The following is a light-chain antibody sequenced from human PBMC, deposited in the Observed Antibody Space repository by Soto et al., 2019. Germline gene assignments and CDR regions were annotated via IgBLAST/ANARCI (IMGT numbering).Light chain of an antibody. Sequence: EVVLTQSPGTLSLSPGDRATLSCGASQSVTSKLAWYQQKPGQSPRLLIYGASSRATGIPVRFSGSGSGTEFTLTISSLQSEDFAVYYCQQYNNWPFITFGQGTRLEIK. CDR3: QQYNNWPFIT. CDR1: QSVTSK. CDR2: GAS. J-gene: IGKJ5*01. V-gene: IGKV3-15*01.